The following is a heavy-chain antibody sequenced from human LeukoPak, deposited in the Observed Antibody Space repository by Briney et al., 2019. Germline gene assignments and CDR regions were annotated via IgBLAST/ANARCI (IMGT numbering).Heavy chain of an antibody. Sequence: PGGSLRLSCAASGFTFSSYGMHWVRQAPGKGVEWVAFIRYDGSNKYYADSVKGRFTISRDNSKNTLYLQMNSLRAEDTAVYYCAKDREYSGYEYFDYWGQGTLVTVSS. CDR3: AKDREYSGYEYFDY. CDR2: IRYDGSNK. J-gene: IGHJ4*02. V-gene: IGHV3-30*02. D-gene: IGHD5-12*01. CDR1: GFTFSSYG.